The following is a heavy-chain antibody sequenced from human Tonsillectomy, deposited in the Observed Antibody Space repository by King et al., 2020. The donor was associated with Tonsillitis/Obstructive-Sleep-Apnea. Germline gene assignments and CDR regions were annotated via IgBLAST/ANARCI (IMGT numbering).Heavy chain of an antibody. Sequence: QLVQSGAEVKKPGESLKISCKGSGYNFTNSWIDWVRQMPGKGLEWMGIIYPGDSVARYSPSFQGQVTISADKSISTAYLQWSSLKASDTAMYYCARLSAARVSSNAFDIWGQGTMVTVSS. CDR1: GYNFTNSW. J-gene: IGHJ3*02. D-gene: IGHD6-6*01. CDR2: IYPGDSVA. V-gene: IGHV5-51*01. CDR3: ARLSAARVSSNAFDI.